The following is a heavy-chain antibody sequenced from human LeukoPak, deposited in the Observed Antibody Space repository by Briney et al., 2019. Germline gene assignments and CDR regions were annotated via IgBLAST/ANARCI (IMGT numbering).Heavy chain of an antibody. CDR1: GGTFGSYA. Sequence: SVKVSCKPSGGTFGSYAISWVRQAPGQGLEWVGGIIPLFGAPLYAQKLLGRVTITADERTSTVYMDLSSLRSDDTAVYYCARDEEKAAGSLWGQGTPVIVPS. CDR3: ARDEEKAAGSL. V-gene: IGHV1-69*13. D-gene: IGHD6-13*01. CDR2: IIPLFGAP. J-gene: IGHJ4*02.